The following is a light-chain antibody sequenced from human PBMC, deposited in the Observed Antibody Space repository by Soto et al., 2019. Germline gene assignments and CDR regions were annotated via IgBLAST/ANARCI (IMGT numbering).Light chain of an antibody. CDR3: QQYNNWPQT. Sequence: EIVMTQSPATLSVSPGERATLSCRASRSVSSDLAWYQQKPGQAPRLLIYDASNRATGIPARFSGSGSGTDFTLTISSLEPEDFAVYYCQQYNNWPQTFGQGTKVDI. CDR2: DAS. CDR1: RSVSSD. V-gene: IGKV3D-15*01. J-gene: IGKJ1*01.